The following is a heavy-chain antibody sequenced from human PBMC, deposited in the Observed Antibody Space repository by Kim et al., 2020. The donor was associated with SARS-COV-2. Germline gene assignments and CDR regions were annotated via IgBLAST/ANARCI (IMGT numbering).Heavy chain of an antibody. CDR3: AREGEDDILTGYYNGMDV. Sequence: GGSLRLSCAASGFTFSSYWMSWVRQAPGKGLEWVANIKQDGSEKYYVDSVKGRFTISRDNAKNSLYLQMNSLGAEDTAVYYCAREGEDDILTGYYNGMDVWGQGTTVTVSS. CDR2: IKQDGSEK. CDR1: GFTFSSYW. J-gene: IGHJ6*02. V-gene: IGHV3-7*01. D-gene: IGHD3-9*01.